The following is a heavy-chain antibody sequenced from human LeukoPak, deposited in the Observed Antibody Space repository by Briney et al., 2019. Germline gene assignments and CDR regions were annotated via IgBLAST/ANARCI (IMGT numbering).Heavy chain of an antibody. Sequence: PSGTLSLTCTVSGGSISSSSYYWGWIGQPPGKGLEWIGSIYYSGSTYYNPSLKSRVTISVDTSKNQFSLKLSSVTAADTAVYYCARLEMREGPEDYWGQGTLVTVSS. CDR1: GGSISSSSYY. CDR2: IYYSGST. J-gene: IGHJ4*02. V-gene: IGHV4-39*01. D-gene: IGHD5-24*01. CDR3: ARLEMREGPEDY.